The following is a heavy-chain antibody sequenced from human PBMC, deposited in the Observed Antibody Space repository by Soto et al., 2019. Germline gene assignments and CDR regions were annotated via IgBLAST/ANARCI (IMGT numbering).Heavy chain of an antibody. CDR2: TYYRSKFYN. CDR1: GDSVSSNSAA. V-gene: IGHV6-1*01. CDR3: VRGEVGPRGFDY. J-gene: IGHJ4*02. Sequence: QVQLQQSGPGLVKPSQTLSLTRAISGDSVSSNSAAWNWVRQSPSRGLEWLGRTYYRSKFYNDYAVSVRGRITINPDTSKNQFSLLLNSVTPEDTAVYYCVRGEVGPRGFDYWGQGTLVTASS. D-gene: IGHD1-26*01.